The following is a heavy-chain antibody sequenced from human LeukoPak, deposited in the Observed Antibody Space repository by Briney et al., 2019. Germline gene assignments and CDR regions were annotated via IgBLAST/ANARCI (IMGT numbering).Heavy chain of an antibody. J-gene: IGHJ4*02. V-gene: IGHV4-4*07. CDR3: ARDSNYSGIDY. D-gene: IGHD1-26*01. CDR1: GGSISGYY. Sequence: SETLSLTCTVSGGSISGYYWSWLRQPAGKELEWLGRIYTSGSTNYNPSLKSRVTMSVDTSKNQFSLKLSSVTAADTAVYYCARDSNYSGIDYWGQGTLVTVSS. CDR2: IYTSGST.